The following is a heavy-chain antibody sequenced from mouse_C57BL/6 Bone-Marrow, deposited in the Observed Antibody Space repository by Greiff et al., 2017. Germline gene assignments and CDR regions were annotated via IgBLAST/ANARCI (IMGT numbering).Heavy chain of an antibody. Sequence: EVQLVESGAELVRPGASVKLSCTASGFNIKDDYMHWVKQRPEQGLEWIGWIDPENGDTEYASKFQGKATITADTSSNTAYLQLSSLTSEDTAVYYCTISNYDYFDYWGKGTTLTVSS. J-gene: IGHJ2*01. CDR3: TISNYDYFDY. D-gene: IGHD2-5*01. CDR1: GFNIKDDY. V-gene: IGHV14-4*01. CDR2: IDPENGDT.